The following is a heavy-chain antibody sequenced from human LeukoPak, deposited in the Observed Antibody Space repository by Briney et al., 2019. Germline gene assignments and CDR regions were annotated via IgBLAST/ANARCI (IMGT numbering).Heavy chain of an antibody. CDR3: ARDKAVDAFDI. D-gene: IGHD6-19*01. V-gene: IGHV1-69*13. CDR2: IIPIFGTA. Sequence: SVKVSCKASGGTFSSYAISWVRQAPGQGLEWMGGIIPIFGTANYAQKFQGRVTITADEYTSTAYMEVSSLRSADTAVYYCARDKAVDAFDIWGQGTMVTVSS. CDR1: GGTFSSYA. J-gene: IGHJ3*02.